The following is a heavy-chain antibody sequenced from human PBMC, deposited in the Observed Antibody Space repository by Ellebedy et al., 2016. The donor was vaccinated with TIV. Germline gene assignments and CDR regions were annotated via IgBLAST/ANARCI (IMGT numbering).Heavy chain of an antibody. CDR1: GFTFTSYG. D-gene: IGHD4-17*01. Sequence: GESLKISCAAFGFTFTSYGLHWVRQAPGKGLEWVAFVSYDGFSKYYTNSVRGRFSISRDNSKSTLFLQMTRLRAEDTAVYFSVRGKGYDFGEEWGQGTLGSVSS. CDR3: VRGKGYDFGEE. CDR2: VSYDGFSK. J-gene: IGHJ4*02. V-gene: IGHV3-30-3*01.